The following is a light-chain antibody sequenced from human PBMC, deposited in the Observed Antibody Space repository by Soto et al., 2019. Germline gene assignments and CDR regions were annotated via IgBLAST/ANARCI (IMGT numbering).Light chain of an antibody. CDR2: DAS. CDR3: QQYNSYS. Sequence: IQMTQSPSTLSASVGDRVTITCRASQSISSWLAWYQQKPGKAPRLLIYDASSLLSGVPSRVSGSGSGTDFTLTIASLQPDDFATYYCQQYNSYSFGQGTKVDIK. V-gene: IGKV1-5*01. J-gene: IGKJ1*01. CDR1: QSISSW.